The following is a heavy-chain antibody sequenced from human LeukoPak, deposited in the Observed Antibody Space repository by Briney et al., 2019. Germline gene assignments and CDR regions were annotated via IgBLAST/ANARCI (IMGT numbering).Heavy chain of an antibody. Sequence: PSETLSLTCTVSGGSISSGDYYWSWIRQPPGKGLEWIGYIYYSGSTYYNPSLKSRVTISVDTSKNQFSPKLSSVTAADTAVYYCARERYYYDSSAPAVGAFDIWGQGTMVTVSS. CDR2: IYYSGST. V-gene: IGHV4-30-4*01. D-gene: IGHD3-22*01. CDR3: ARERYYYDSSAPAVGAFDI. J-gene: IGHJ3*02. CDR1: GGSISSGDYY.